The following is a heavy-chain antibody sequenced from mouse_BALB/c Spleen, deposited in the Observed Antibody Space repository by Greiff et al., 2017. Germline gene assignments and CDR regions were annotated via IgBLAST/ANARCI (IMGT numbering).Heavy chain of an antibody. CDR3: AGHYYGSAGFAY. Sequence: EVQLQQSGPGLVKPSQSLSLTCTVTGYSITSDYAWNWIRQFPGNKLEWMGYISYSGSTSYNPSLKSRISITRDTSKNQFFLQLNSVTTEDTATYYCAGHYYGSAGFAYWGQGTLVTVSA. CDR2: ISYSGST. CDR1: GYSITSDYA. J-gene: IGHJ3*01. D-gene: IGHD1-1*01. V-gene: IGHV3-2*02.